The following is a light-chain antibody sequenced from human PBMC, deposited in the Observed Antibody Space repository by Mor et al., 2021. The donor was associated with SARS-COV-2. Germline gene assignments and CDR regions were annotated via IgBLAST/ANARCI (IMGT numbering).Light chain of an antibody. CDR3: QQYNNRPPWT. J-gene: IGKJ1*01. CDR1: VGSN. V-gene: IGKV3-15*01. CDR2: GAS. Sequence: VGSNLAWYQQKRGQAPRLLIYGASTRAAGIAATFSGSGSGTEFTLTISSLQSEDFAVYYCQQYNNRPPWT.